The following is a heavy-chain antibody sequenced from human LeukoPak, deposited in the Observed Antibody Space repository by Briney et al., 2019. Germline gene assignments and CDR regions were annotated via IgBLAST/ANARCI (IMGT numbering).Heavy chain of an antibody. CDR3: ARERAEGFDY. D-gene: IGHD6-19*01. CDR2: IGSSSSSI. CDR1: GFTFSSYS. Sequence: GGSLRLSCAASGFTFSSYSMNWVCQAPGKGLEWVSSIGSSSSSIYYADSVKGRFTVSRDNAKNSLYLQMSSLRAEDTAVYYCARERAEGFDYWGQGTLVSVSS. J-gene: IGHJ4*02. V-gene: IGHV3-21*01.